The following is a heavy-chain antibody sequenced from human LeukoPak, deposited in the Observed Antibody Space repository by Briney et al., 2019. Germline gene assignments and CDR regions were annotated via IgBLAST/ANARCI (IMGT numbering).Heavy chain of an antibody. D-gene: IGHD1-26*01. CDR1: GFTFSSYA. V-gene: IGHV3-30-3*01. CDR3: ARDPHSGSYYGYFDY. Sequence: GGSLRLSCAASGFTFSSYAMHWVRQAPGRGLVWVAVISYDGSNKYYADSVKGRFTISRDNSKNTLYLQMNSLRAEDTAVYYCARDPHSGSYYGYFDYWGQGTLVTVSS. CDR2: ISYDGSNK. J-gene: IGHJ4*02.